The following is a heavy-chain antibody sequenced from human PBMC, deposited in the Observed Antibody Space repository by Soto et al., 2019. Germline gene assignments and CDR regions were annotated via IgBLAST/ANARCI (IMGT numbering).Heavy chain of an antibody. CDR2: IYWHDDK. V-gene: IGHV2-5*01. CDR3: ALSLFEILTGPFDA. Sequence: QITLKESGPALVKPTQTLTLTCTFSGFSLSNTGMTVGWNRQPPAKALEWLALIYWHDDKRYNPSLKNRLTIAKDTSNNRVVLTLPNVGPVDSSTYYCALSLFEILTGPFDAWGQGTLVNVCS. CDR1: GFSLSNTGMT. J-gene: IGHJ5*02. D-gene: IGHD3-9*01.